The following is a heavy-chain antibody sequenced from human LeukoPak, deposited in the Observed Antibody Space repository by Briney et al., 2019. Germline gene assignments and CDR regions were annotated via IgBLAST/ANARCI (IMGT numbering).Heavy chain of an antibody. Sequence: GGSLRLSCTASGFTFSSHWMIWVRRVPGKGLVWVSRINSDGTSTGHADSVKGPFTISRDNAKNTLYLQMNSLRDDDTAVYYCARVPGWTYSVDYWGQGTLVTVSS. D-gene: IGHD6-13*01. CDR3: ARVPGWTYSVDY. J-gene: IGHJ4*02. CDR1: GFTFSSHW. CDR2: INSDGTST. V-gene: IGHV3-74*01.